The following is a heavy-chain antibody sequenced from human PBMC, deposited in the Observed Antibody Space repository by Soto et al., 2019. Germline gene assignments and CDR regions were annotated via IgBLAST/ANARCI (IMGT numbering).Heavy chain of an antibody. V-gene: IGHV3-72*01. CDR3: VRATYFSDSSGYTRCLDF. D-gene: IGHD3-22*01. CDR2: SRDKPQGYST. J-gene: IGHJ4*02. CDR1: GFTLSDHY. Sequence: GGSLRLSCAVSGFTLSDHYIDWVRQAPGKGLEWVGRSRDKPQGYSTAYAASVKGRFTTSRDESHNSAFLQMNRLKTEDTAVYYCVRATYFSDSSGYTRCLDFWGQGTLVTVSS.